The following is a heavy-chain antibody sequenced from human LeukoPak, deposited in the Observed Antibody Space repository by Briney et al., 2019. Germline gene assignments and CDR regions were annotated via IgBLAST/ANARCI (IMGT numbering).Heavy chain of an antibody. J-gene: IGHJ4*02. CDR3: AKGGYEYDSRGHNYFDY. CDR1: GFTFRSYG. V-gene: IGHV3-30*02. D-gene: IGHD3-22*01. CDR2: IRYDGSKK. Sequence: PGGSLRLSCAASGFTFRSYGMHWVRQAPGKGLEWVAFIRYDGSKKYYADSVKGRFTISRDNSKNTLYLQMNSVRAEDTAVYYCAKGGYEYDSRGHNYFDYWGQGTLATVSS.